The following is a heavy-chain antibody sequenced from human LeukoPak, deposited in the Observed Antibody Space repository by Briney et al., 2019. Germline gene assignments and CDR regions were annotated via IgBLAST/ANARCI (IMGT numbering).Heavy chain of an antibody. V-gene: IGHV1-2*02. CDR2: INPNTGAT. D-gene: IGHD6-25*01. CDR1: GYTFTGYY. Sequence: ASVKVSCKASGYTFTGYYMHWVRQAPGQGLEWMGWINPNTGATNYAQKFQGRVTMTTDTSISTAYMELSRLRSDDTAVYYCVTLLSXAAXDXXGQGXLVTV. J-gene: IGHJ4*02. CDR3: VTLLSXAAXDX.